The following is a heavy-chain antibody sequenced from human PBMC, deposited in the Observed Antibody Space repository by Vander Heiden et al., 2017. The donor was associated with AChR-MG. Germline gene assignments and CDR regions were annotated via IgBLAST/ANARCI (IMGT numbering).Heavy chain of an antibody. V-gene: IGHV3-30*18. Sequence: QVHLAESGGGVVKSGRSLRLACAASGFTFSSYGMHRVRQAPGNGLEWGAVISFEGSNKNYADSVKGRFTISRNNSKNTLYLQMNSLRAEDTAVYYCAKAKHYGSGNNPLDYWGQGTLVTVSS. CDR1: GFTFSSYG. CDR3: AKAKHYGSGNNPLDY. J-gene: IGHJ4*02. CDR2: ISFEGSNK. D-gene: IGHD3-10*01.